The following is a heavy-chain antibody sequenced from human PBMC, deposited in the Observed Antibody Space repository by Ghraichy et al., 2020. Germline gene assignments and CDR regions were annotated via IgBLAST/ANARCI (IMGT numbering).Heavy chain of an antibody. CDR3: AREGDPDNWNYVGWFDP. V-gene: IGHV1-69*13. CDR1: GGTFSSYA. Sequence: SVKVSCKASGGTFSSYAISWVRQAPGQGLEWMGGIIPIFGTANYAQKFQGRVTITADESTSTAYMQLSSLRSEDTAVYYCAREGDPDNWNYVGWFDPWGQGTLVTVSS. J-gene: IGHJ5*02. CDR2: IIPIFGTA. D-gene: IGHD1-7*01.